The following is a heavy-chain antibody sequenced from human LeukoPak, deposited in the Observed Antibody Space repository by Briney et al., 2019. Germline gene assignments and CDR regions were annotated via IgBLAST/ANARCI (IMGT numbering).Heavy chain of an antibody. J-gene: IGHJ4*02. CDR1: GGSFSGYY. Sequence: SETLSLTCAAYGGSFSGYYWSWIRQPPGKGLEWIREINHSGSTNYNPSLKSRVTISVDTSKNQFSLKLSSVTAADTAVYYCARGLLSVPYSSGWYSPRAPFDYWGQGTLVTVSS. CDR2: INHSGST. V-gene: IGHV4-34*01. D-gene: IGHD6-19*01. CDR3: ARGLLSVPYSSGWYSPRAPFDY.